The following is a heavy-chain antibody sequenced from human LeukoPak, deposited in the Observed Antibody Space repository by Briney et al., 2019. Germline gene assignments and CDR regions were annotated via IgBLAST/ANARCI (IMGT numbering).Heavy chain of an antibody. Sequence: GGSLRLSCEGSGFTFSNYWMGWVRQAPGKGLQWVANIKTDGSEKYYVDSVKGRFTISRDNAKNSLYLQMNSLRDEDTAVYYCATYSSLNRREFQCWGQGTLLTVSS. CDR3: ATYSSLNRREFQC. V-gene: IGHV3-7*01. CDR1: GFTFSNYW. CDR2: IKTDGSEK. J-gene: IGHJ1*01. D-gene: IGHD3-22*01.